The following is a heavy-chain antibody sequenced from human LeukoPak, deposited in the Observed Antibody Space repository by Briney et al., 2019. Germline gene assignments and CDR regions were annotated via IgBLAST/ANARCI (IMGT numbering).Heavy chain of an antibody. D-gene: IGHD3-10*01. V-gene: IGHV4-34*01. CDR3: AKTGRVGVYYFDY. Sequence: SETLSLTCAVYGGSFSGYYWSWIRQPPGKGLEWIGEINHSGSTNYNPSLKSRVTISVDTSKNQFSLKLSSVTAADTAVYYCAKTGRVGVYYFDYWGQGTLVTVSS. J-gene: IGHJ4*02. CDR2: INHSGST. CDR1: GGSFSGYY.